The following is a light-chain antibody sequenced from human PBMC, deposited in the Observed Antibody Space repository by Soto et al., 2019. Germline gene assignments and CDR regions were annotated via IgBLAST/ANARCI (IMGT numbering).Light chain of an antibody. CDR1: SSDVGGYNY. Sequence: ALTQRPSAFGSSGQSVTISCAGTSSDVGGYNYVSWYQQYPGKVPKLMIYDVSERASGVPDRFSGSKSGNTAFLTVSGLQAEDEADYYCLSYADTAYVFGTGTKVTVL. CDR3: LSYADTAYV. J-gene: IGLJ1*01. CDR2: DVS. V-gene: IGLV2-8*01.